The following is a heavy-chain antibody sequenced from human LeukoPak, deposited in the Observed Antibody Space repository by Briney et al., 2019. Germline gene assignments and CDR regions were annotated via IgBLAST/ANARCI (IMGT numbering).Heavy chain of an antibody. J-gene: IGHJ4*02. D-gene: IGHD3/OR15-3a*01. Sequence: SETLSLACTVSGVSISSSNSYWGWIRQPPGKGLEWIGSIYYSGNAYYNASLKSQVSISIDTSKNQFSLKLTSVTAADTAVYYCARQTGSGLFILPGGQGTLVTVSS. CDR3: ARQTGSGLFILP. CDR1: GVSISSSNSY. CDR2: IYYSGNA. V-gene: IGHV4-39*01.